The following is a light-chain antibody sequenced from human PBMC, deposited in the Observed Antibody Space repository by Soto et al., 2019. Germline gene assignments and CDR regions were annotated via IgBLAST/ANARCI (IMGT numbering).Light chain of an antibody. CDR1: QSVRSN. J-gene: IGKJ4*01. V-gene: IGKV3-15*01. CDR3: QQRSNWPPLT. CDR2: GAS. Sequence: EIVVTQSPATLSVSPGERATLSCRASQSVRSNLAWYQQKPGQAPRLLIYGASTRATGIPARFSGSGSGTEFTLTISSLQSEDFAVYYCQQRSNWPPLTFGGGTKVEIK.